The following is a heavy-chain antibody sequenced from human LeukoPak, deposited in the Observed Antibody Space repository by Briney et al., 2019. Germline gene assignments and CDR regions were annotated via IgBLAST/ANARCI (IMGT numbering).Heavy chain of an antibody. CDR2: IYYIGST. CDR1: GASITSYY. CDR3: ARHGIIRRGNDAFDV. V-gene: IGHV4-59*08. J-gene: IGHJ3*01. D-gene: IGHD3-16*01. Sequence: SETLSLTCTVSGASITSYYWSWIRQPPGKGLEWIGYIYYIGSTNYNRSLKSRVSMSVDTSKNQFSLKLSSVTAADTAVYFCARHGIIRRGNDAFDVWGQGTVVTVSS.